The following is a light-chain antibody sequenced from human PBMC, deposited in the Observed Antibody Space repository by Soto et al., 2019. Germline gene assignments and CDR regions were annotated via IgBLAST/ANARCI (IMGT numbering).Light chain of an antibody. J-gene: IGKJ4*01. Sequence: DIQMTQSPSSLSAYVGDRVTITCRASQSISSYLNWYQQKPGKAPKLLISAASSLQRGVPSRFSGSGPGTDFTFTISSLQPEDFATYYCQQTYITPLTFGGGTKVDIK. CDR3: QQTYITPLT. V-gene: IGKV1-39*01. CDR1: QSISSY. CDR2: AAS.